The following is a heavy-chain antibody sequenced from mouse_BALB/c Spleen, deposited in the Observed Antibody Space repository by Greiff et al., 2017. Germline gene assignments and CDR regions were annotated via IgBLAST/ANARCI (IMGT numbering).Heavy chain of an antibody. CDR1: GFNIKDYY. CDR2: IDPENGNT. J-gene: IGHJ4*01. Sequence: EVQLQQSGAELVRPGALVKLSCKASGFNIKDYYMHWVKQRPEQGLEWIGWIDPENGNTIYDPKFQGKASITADTSSNTAYLQLSSLTSEDTAVYYCAEGFSYAMDYWGQGTSVTVSS. V-gene: IGHV14-1*02. CDR3: AEGFSYAMDY.